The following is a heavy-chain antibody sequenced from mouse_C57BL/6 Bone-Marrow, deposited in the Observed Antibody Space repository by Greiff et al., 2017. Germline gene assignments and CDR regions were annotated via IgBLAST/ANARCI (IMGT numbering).Heavy chain of an antibody. D-gene: IGHD1-1*01. Sequence: EVQLQQSGPELVKPGASVKISCKASGYTFTDYYMNWVKQSHGKSLEWIGDINPNNGGTSYNQKFKGKATLTVDKSSSTAYMELRSLTSEVSAVYYCARSPITTVVEGGFAYWGQGTLVTVSA. CDR3: ARSPITTVVEGGFAY. J-gene: IGHJ3*01. V-gene: IGHV1-26*01. CDR2: INPNNGGT. CDR1: GYTFTDYY.